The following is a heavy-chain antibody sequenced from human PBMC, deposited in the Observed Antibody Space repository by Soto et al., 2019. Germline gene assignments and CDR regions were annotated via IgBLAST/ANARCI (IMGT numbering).Heavy chain of an antibody. D-gene: IGHD3-3*01. CDR3: ARDVPFLEWSAGAVHCDWGMDD. V-gene: IGHV1-69*12. CDR1: GTSFSSFA. J-gene: IGHJ6*02. CDR2: LIHILGTA. Sequence: QVQLVQSGAEVKKPESSVKVSFKASGTSFSSFAISWVRQAPGQGLEWMGGLIHILGTAKYAQTFQGRVKITADESTSTAYMGLDRMRSEEPEVYYLARDVPFLEWSAGAVHCDWGMDDWGQGTTVTVSS.